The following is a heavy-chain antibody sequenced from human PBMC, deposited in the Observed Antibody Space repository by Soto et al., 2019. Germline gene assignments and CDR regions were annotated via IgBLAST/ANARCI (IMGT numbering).Heavy chain of an antibody. CDR1: GFSFSNYN. V-gene: IGHV3-48*01. CDR3: AREAVAGTLNWFDP. D-gene: IGHD6-19*01. J-gene: IGHJ5*02. CDR2: IRSISSTK. Sequence: EVQLVESGGGLVQPGGSLRLSCAASGFSFSNYNMNWVRQAPGKGLEWVSYIRSISSTKYYADSVKGRFTISRDNAKNSLYLQMNSLRAEDTAVYYCAREAVAGTLNWFDPWGQGTLVTVSS.